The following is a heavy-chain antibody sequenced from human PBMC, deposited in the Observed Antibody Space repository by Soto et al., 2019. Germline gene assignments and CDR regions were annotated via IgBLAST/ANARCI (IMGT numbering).Heavy chain of an antibody. D-gene: IGHD3-3*01. J-gene: IGHJ6*02. Sequence: SETLSLTCTVSGGSISSYYWSWIRQPPGKGLEWIGYIYYSGSTNYNPSLKSRVTISVDTSKNQFSLKLSSVTAADTAVYYCARDYVEDTIFGAGFDYYGMDVWGQGTTVTVSS. CDR1: GGSISSYY. CDR3: ARDYVEDTIFGAGFDYYGMDV. V-gene: IGHV4-59*01. CDR2: IYYSGST.